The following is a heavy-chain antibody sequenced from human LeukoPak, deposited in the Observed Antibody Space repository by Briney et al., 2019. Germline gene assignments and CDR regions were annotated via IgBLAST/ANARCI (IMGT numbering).Heavy chain of an antibody. CDR1: GFTFSSLA. V-gene: IGHV3-23*01. CDR3: AKGQELDDGVFDS. CDR2: IRSNGDTT. J-gene: IGHJ4*02. Sequence: GGSLRLSCTASGFTFSSLAMTWVRQAPGKGLERVSTIRSNGDTTYNADSVKGRFTISRDNSKNTLYLELNSLRVEDTATFYCAKGQELDDGVFDSWGQGTMVTVSS. D-gene: IGHD1-1*01.